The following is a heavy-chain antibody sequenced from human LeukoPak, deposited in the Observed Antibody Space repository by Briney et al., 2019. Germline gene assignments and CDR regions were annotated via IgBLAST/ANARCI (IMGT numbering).Heavy chain of an antibody. CDR3: ARDPGDGYNDI. J-gene: IGHJ3*02. Sequence: SETLSLTCTVSGGSISSYYWSWIRQPPGKGLEWIGYIYYSGSTNYNPSLKSRVTISVDTSKNQFSLKLSSVTAADTAVYYCARDPGDGYNDISGQGTMVTVSS. V-gene: IGHV4-59*01. D-gene: IGHD5-24*01. CDR2: IYYSGST. CDR1: GGSISSYY.